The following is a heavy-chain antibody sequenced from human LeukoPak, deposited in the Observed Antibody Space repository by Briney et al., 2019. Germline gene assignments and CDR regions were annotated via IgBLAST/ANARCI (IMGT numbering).Heavy chain of an antibody. Sequence: PGGSLRLSCAASGFTFSSYAMSWVRQAPGKGLEWVSAISGSGGSTYYADSVKGRFTISRDNSKNTLYLQMNSLRAEDTAVYYCAKDGARRYCSGGSCYSDYWGQGTLVTVSS. CDR2: ISGSGGST. J-gene: IGHJ4*02. CDR3: AKDGARRYCSGGSCYSDY. CDR1: GFTFSSYA. D-gene: IGHD2-15*01. V-gene: IGHV3-23*01.